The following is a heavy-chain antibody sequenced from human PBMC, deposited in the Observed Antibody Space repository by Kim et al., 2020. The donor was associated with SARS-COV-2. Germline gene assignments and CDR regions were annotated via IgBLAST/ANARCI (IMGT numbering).Heavy chain of an antibody. V-gene: IGHV3-30*04. CDR3: ARDLYGGPFDWSHIDY. D-gene: IGHD3-9*01. J-gene: IGHJ4*02. Sequence: GGSLRLSCAASGFTFSSYAMHWVRQAPGKGLEWVAVISYDGSNKYYTDSVKGRFTISRDNSKNTLYLQMNSLRDEDTAVYFCARDLYGGPFDWSHIDYWGQGSLVTVSS. CDR2: ISYDGSNK. CDR1: GFTFSSYA.